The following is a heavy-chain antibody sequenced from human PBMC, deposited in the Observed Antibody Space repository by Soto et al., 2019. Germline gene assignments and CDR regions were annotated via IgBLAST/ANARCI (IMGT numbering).Heavy chain of an antibody. V-gene: IGHV4-31*03. CDR1: SGSISSGGYY. CDR2: IYYSGST. CDR3: ARAATAGYFDY. J-gene: IGHJ4*02. Sequence: SETLSLTCTVSSGSISSGGYYWSWVRQHPGKGLEWIGYIYYSGSTYYNPSLKSRVTISVDTSKNQFSLKLSSVTAADTAVYYCARAATAGYFDYWGQGTLVTVSS. D-gene: IGHD2-21*02.